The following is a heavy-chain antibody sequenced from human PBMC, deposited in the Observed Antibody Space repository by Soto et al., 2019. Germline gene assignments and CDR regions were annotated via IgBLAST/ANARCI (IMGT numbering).Heavy chain of an antibody. V-gene: IGHV1-18*01. CDR3: ARDLQWNYVEWFDP. Sequence: GASVKVSCKASGYTFTSNGISWVRQAPGQGLEWMGWISAYNGNTNYAQKLQGRVTMTTDTSTSTAYMELRSLRSDDTAVYYCARDLQWNYVEWFDPWGQGTLVTVSS. CDR2: ISAYNGNT. D-gene: IGHD1-7*01. J-gene: IGHJ5*02. CDR1: GYTFTSNG.